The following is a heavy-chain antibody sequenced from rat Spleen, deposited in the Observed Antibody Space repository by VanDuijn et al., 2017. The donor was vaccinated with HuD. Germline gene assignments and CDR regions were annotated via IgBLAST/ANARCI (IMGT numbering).Heavy chain of an antibody. CDR2: ITNSGGST. Sequence: EVQLVESGGGLVQPGRSLKLSCAASGFTFSNYGMAWVRQAPTKGLEWVASITNSGGSTYYRDSVKGRFTISRDNAKSTLYLQMDSLRSEDTATYYCTTPDYWGHGVMVTVSS. V-gene: IGHV5-27*01. J-gene: IGHJ2*01. CDR3: TTPDY. CDR1: GFTFSNYG.